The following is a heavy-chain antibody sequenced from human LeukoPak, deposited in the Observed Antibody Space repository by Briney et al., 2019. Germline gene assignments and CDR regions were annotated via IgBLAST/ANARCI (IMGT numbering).Heavy chain of an antibody. Sequence: SSETLSLTCAVYGGSFSGYYWSWIRQPPGKGLEWNGEINHSGSTNYNPSLKSRVTISVDTSKNQFSLKLSSVTAADTAVYYCARGNHYDFWSGYYYYYMDVWGKGTTVTVSS. CDR2: INHSGST. D-gene: IGHD3-3*01. J-gene: IGHJ6*03. V-gene: IGHV4-34*01. CDR1: GGSFSGYY. CDR3: ARGNHYDFWSGYYYYYMDV.